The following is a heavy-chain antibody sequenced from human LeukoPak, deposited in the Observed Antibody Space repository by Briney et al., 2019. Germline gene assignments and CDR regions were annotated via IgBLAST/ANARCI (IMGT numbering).Heavy chain of an antibody. CDR2: ISRSGSSL. CDR3: AREVVVVPDYYYYGLDV. CDR1: GFTFSDYY. J-gene: IGHJ6*02. D-gene: IGHD2-2*01. Sequence: GGSLRLSCVASGFTFSDYYITWIRQAPGKGLEYVSHISRSGSSLYYGDSVTGRFTISRDNAKNSLYLQMNSLRVEDTAVYYCAREVVVVPDYYYYGLDVWGQGTTVTVSS. V-gene: IGHV3-11*01.